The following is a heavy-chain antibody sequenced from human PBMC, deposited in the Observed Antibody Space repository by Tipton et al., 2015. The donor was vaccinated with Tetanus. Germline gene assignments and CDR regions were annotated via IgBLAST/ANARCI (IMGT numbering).Heavy chain of an antibody. CDR2: TYYRSEWYY. V-gene: IGHV6-1*01. CDR3: ATLPVGGGYKPHHYFNN. J-gene: IGHJ4*02. CDR1: GDSVSGNSAA. Sequence: GLVKPSQTLSLTRVITGDSVSGNSAAWNWIRQSPSRGLEWLGRTYYRSEWYYDYAVSVKSRITINPDASKNQFSLRLSSVTAADTAVFYCATLPVGGGYKPHHYFNNWGQGTLVTVPS. D-gene: IGHD3-22*01.